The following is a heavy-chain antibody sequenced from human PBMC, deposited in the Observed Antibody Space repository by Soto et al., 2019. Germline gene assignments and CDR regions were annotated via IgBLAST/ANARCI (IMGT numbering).Heavy chain of an antibody. D-gene: IGHD2-21*01. CDR3: AKGSRMWTPDY. V-gene: IGHV1-3*01. CDR1: GYTFTDYA. J-gene: IGHJ4*02. CDR2: IAPGNGNT. Sequence: ASVKVSCKASGYTFTDYAFHWVRQAPGQRLEWMGWIAPGNGNTKYSQNFRGRVTITRDTSATTAYMELSSLRSEDTAVYYCAKGSRMWTPDYWGQGTLVTVSS.